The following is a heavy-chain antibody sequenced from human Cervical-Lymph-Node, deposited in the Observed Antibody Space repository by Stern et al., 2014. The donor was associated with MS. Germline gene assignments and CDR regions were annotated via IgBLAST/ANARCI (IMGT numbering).Heavy chain of an antibody. J-gene: IGHJ4*02. CDR1: GFTFNNFG. D-gene: IGHD2-15*01. CDR2: IWSDGSRT. Sequence: DQLVESGGGVVQPGRSLRLSCEASGFTFNNFGMHWVRQAPGKGLEWVAIIWSDGSRTYYADSVKGRFTISRDNSKNTLYLQMNSLRAEDTALYCCARAEYCVGGGSCYLPDYWGQGTLVTVSS. V-gene: IGHV3-33*01. CDR3: ARAEYCVGGGSCYLPDY.